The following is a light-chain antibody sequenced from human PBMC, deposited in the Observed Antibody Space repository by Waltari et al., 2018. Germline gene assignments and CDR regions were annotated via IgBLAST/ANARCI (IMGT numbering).Light chain of an antibody. CDR3: GTWDSSLNVAM. V-gene: IGLV1-51*01. Sequence: QSVLTQPPSVSAAPGQKVTISCSGSTSDIGRNFVSWYQQFPGGAPKLIIHDTNGRPPGIPDRFSGSKSGTSATLDITGLQTGDEADYYCGTWDSSLNVAMFGGGTRVTVL. CDR2: DTN. J-gene: IGLJ3*02. CDR1: TSDIGRNF.